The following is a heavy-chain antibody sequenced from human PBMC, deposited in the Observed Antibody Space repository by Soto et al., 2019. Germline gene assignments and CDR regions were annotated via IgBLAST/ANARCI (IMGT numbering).Heavy chain of an antibody. D-gene: IGHD2-2*01. CDR2: IYYSGST. Sequence: SETLSLTCTVSGGSISSYYWSWIRQPPGKGLEWIGYIYYSGSTNYNSSLESRVTISVDTSKNQFSLKLSSVSAADTAVYYCARHGCSSTSCHYRMDVWGKGTTVTVSS. CDR3: ARHGCSSTSCHYRMDV. V-gene: IGHV4-59*08. CDR1: GGSISSYY. J-gene: IGHJ6*04.